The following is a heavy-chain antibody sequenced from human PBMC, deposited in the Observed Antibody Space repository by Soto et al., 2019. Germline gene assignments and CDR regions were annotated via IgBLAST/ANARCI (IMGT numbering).Heavy chain of an antibody. CDR2: MYNTGST. CDR3: ARDLWGYCGADCYPLDV. CDR1: GGSISSYY. J-gene: IGHJ6*02. V-gene: IGHV4-59*01. Sequence: PSETLSLTCTVSGGSISSYYWSWIRQPPGKGLELIGYMYNTGSTIYNPSLKSRVTISVDTSKNQFSLKLNSVTAADTAVYYCARDLWGYCGADCYPLDVWGQGTTVTVSS. D-gene: IGHD2-21*02.